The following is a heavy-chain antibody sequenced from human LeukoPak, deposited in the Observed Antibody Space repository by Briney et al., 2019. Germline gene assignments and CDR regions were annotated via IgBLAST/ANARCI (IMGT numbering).Heavy chain of an antibody. D-gene: IGHD6-25*01. Sequence: SETLSLTCTVSGGSISSYYWSWIRQPPGKGLEWFGYIYYSGSTNYNSSLKSRVTISVDTSKNQFSLKLSSVTAADTAVYYCASQAEGYFDYWGQGTLVTVSS. CDR1: GGSISSYY. CDR2: IYYSGST. CDR3: ASQAEGYFDY. J-gene: IGHJ4*02. V-gene: IGHV4-59*08.